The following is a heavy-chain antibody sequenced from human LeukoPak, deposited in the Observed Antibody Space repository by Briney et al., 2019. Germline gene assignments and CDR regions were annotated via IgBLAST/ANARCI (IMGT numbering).Heavy chain of an antibody. J-gene: IGHJ2*01. Sequence: GGSLRLSCAASGFTFSSYWMHWVRQAPGKGLVWVSRINTDAISTTYADSVKGRFTISRDNAKNTLYLQMNSLRAEDTAIYYCARDEVTVASSPSYWFFALWGRGTLVTVSS. CDR2: INTDAIST. CDR1: GFTFSSYW. D-gene: IGHD2-15*01. CDR3: ARDEVTVASSPSYWFFAL. V-gene: IGHV3-74*01.